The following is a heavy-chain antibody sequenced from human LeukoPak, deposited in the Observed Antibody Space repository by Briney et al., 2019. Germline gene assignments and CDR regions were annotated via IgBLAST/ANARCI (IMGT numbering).Heavy chain of an antibody. CDR2: ISTYNGYS. Sequence: AASVKVSCKTSGYTFTSSGITWVRQAPGQGLEWMGWISTYNGYSKYAQNLQGRVTMTADTSTTTAYMELSSLRSDDTAVYYCAKNSSGGYSDYWGQGTLVTVSS. D-gene: IGHD6-19*01. V-gene: IGHV1-18*01. CDR1: GYTFTSSG. J-gene: IGHJ4*02. CDR3: AKNSSGGYSDY.